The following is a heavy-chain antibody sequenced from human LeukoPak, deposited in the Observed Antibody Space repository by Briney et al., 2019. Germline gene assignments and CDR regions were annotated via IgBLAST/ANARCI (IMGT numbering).Heavy chain of an antibody. CDR3: AKDRVVVVAAHYFDY. D-gene: IGHD2-15*01. CDR1: GFTFSSYA. J-gene: IGHJ4*02. Sequence: GGSLRLSCAASGFTFSSYAMHWARQAPGKGLEWVAVISYDGSNKYYADSVKGRFTISRDNSKNTLYLQMNSLRAEDTAVYYCAKDRVVVVAAHYFDYWGQGTLVTVSS. V-gene: IGHV3-30-3*01. CDR2: ISYDGSNK.